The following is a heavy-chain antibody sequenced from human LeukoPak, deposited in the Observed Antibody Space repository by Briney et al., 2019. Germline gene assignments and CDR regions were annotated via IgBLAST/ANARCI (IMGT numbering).Heavy chain of an antibody. J-gene: IGHJ6*02. CDR2: INHSGST. V-gene: IGHV4-34*01. D-gene: IGHD6-13*01. CDR3: ARVAAAGIRKYYYGMDV. CDR1: GESFSGCY. Sequence: SETLSLTCAVYGESFSGCYWSWIRQPPGKGLGWIGEINHSGSTNYNPSLKSRVTISVDTSKNQFSLKLSSVTAAGTAVYYCARVAAAGIRKYYYGMDVWGQGTTVTVSS.